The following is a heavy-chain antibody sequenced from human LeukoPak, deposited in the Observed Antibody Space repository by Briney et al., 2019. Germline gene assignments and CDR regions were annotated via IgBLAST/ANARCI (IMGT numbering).Heavy chain of an antibody. CDR3: ARADTAMDFDY. CDR1: GFTFSSYA. V-gene: IGHV3-30*04. CDR2: ISYDGSNK. Sequence: GGSLRLSCAASGFTFSSYAMHWVRQAPGKGLEWVAVISYDGSNKYYADSVKGRFTISRDNSKNTLYLQMNSLRAEDTAVYYCARADTAMDFDYWGQGTLVTVSS. J-gene: IGHJ4*02. D-gene: IGHD5-18*01.